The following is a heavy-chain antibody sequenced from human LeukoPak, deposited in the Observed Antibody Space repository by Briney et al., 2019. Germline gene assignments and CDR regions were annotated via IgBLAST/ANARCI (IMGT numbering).Heavy chain of an antibody. V-gene: IGHV4-39*01. CDR1: GGPITTSSYY. J-gene: IGHJ4*02. CDR2: IYYTVGT. CDR3: ARHGGTRVTLVEVYYFDY. Sequence: PSETLSLTCSVSGGPITTSSYYWGWIRQPPEKGLEWIGSIYYTVGTYYSPSLKSRVTISVDTSKNQFSLRLSSVTAADTAVYYCARHGGTRVTLVEVYYFDYWGQGTLVTVSS. D-gene: IGHD4-11*01.